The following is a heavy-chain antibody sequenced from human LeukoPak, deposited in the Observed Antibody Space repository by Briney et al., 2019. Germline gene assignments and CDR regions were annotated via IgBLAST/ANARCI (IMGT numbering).Heavy chain of an antibody. CDR3: ARWYYYETSGLYYGSFDN. V-gene: IGHV3-73*01. CDR2: IRSKANSYAT. CDR1: GFTFSGSA. J-gene: IGHJ5*02. D-gene: IGHD3-22*01. Sequence: GGSLKLSCAASGFTFSGSAIHWVRQASGKGLEWVGRIRSKANSYATAYGASVKGRFTISRDNARNTLYLQMNSLRAEDTAVYYCARWYYYETSGLYYGSFDNWGQGTLVTVSS.